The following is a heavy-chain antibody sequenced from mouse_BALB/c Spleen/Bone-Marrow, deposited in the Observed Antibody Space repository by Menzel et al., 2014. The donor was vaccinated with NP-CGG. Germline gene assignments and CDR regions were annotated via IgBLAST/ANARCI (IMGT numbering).Heavy chain of an antibody. Sequence: VMLVESGAELVRPGTSVKVSCKTSGYAFTDYLMEWLKQRPGQGLEWIGVINPGSGSTNYNEKFKDKATLTADKSSSTAHIQLSSLTSDDSAVYFCARYDGYFDYWGQGTTLTVSS. J-gene: IGHJ2*01. D-gene: IGHD2-3*01. CDR1: GYAFTDYL. V-gene: IGHV1-54*03. CDR2: INPGSGST. CDR3: ARYDGYFDY.